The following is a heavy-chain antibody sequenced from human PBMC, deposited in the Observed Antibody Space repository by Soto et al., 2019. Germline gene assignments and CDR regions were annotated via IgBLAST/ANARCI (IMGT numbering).Heavy chain of an antibody. CDR1: GGSISSGGYY. CDR3: ARASFGAVPAAMKGRWLFDY. J-gene: IGHJ4*02. CDR2: IYYSGST. V-gene: IGHV4-31*03. Sequence: QVQLQESGPGLVKPSQTLSLTCTVSGGSISSGGYYWSWIRQHPGKGLEWIGYIYYSGSTYYNPSLKSRITISVDTSKNQFSLKLSSVTAAGTAVYYCARASFGAVPAAMKGRWLFDYWGQGTLVTVSS. D-gene: IGHD2-2*01.